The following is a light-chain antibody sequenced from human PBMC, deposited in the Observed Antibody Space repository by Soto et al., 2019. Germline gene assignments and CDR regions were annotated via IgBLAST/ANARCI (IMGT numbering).Light chain of an antibody. J-gene: IGLJ3*02. V-gene: IGLV1-47*02. CDR2: TNN. Sequence: QAVVTQPPSASGTPGQRVSISCSGRSSNIGSNYVYWYQQRPGTAPKLLMYTNNQRPSGVPDRFSGSKSGTSASLAISGLRSEDEADYYCATWDDSLSAWVFGGGTKLTVL. CDR3: ATWDDSLSAWV. CDR1: SSNIGSNY.